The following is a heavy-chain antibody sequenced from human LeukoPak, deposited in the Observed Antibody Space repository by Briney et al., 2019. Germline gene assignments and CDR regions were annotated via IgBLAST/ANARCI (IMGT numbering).Heavy chain of an antibody. CDR3: ARPGIHDNNTWYDAFDI. Sequence: GGSLRLSCEASGFNLMSYAMHWVRQAPGKGLEWVAVTSSDGRNKLYADSVKGRFTISRDNSKNTLYLQMNTLRGGDTAVYYCARPGIHDNNTWYDAFDIWGQGTKVTVSS. CDR2: TSSDGRNK. CDR1: GFNLMSYA. D-gene: IGHD6-13*01. J-gene: IGHJ3*02. V-gene: IGHV3-30*04.